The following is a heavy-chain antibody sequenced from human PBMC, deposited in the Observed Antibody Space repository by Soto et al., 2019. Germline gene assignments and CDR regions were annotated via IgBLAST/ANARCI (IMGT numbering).Heavy chain of an antibody. D-gene: IGHD3-22*01. Sequence: ASVKVSCKASGYTFTNYGISWVRQAPGQGLEWVGWISSYNGNTNYAQKLQGRVTMTTDTSTSTAYMELRSLRSDDTAVYYCARLNYDSSGYDFAYWGQGTLVTVSS. V-gene: IGHV1-18*01. J-gene: IGHJ4*02. CDR3: ARLNYDSSGYDFAY. CDR2: ISSYNGNT. CDR1: GYTFTNYG.